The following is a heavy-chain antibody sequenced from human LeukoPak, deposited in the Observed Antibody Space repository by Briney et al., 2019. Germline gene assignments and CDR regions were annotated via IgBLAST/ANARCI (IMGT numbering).Heavy chain of an antibody. D-gene: IGHD1-14*01. CDR1: GVSINSYY. V-gene: IGHV4-59*01. CDR3: AAMRYGRDYYYGMDV. Sequence: SETLSLTCTVSGVSINSYYWSWIRQPPGKGLEWIGYISYSGSTDSNPSLKSRVTTSLDTSKNQFSLRLTSVTAADTAVYYCAAMRYGRDYYYGMDVSGQGTTVTVSS. CDR2: ISYSGST. J-gene: IGHJ6*02.